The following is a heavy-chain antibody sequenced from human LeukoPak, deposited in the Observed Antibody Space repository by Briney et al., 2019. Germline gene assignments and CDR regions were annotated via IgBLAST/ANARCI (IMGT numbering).Heavy chain of an antibody. V-gene: IGHV4-30-4*08. J-gene: IGHJ3*02. CDR3: ASRVVPTAIGAFDI. CDR2: IYYSGST. Sequence: SETLSLTCTVSGGSISSGDYYWSWTRQPPGKGLEWIGYIYYSGSTYYNPSLKSRVTISVDTSKNQFSLKLSSVTAADTAVYYCASRVVPTAIGAFDIWGQGTMVTVSA. CDR1: GGSISSGDYY. D-gene: IGHD2-2*01.